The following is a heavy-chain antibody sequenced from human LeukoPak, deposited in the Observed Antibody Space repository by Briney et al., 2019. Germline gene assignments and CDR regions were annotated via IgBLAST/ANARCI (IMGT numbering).Heavy chain of an antibody. V-gene: IGHV4-59*08. Sequence: SETLSLTCTVSGGSISSYYWSWIRQPPGKGLEWIGYIYYSGSTNYNPSLKSRVTISVDTSKNQFSLKLSSVTAADTAVYYCASDYPLYYYYMGVWGKGATVTVSS. CDR3: ASDYPLYYYYMGV. CDR2: IYYSGST. CDR1: GGSISSYY. J-gene: IGHJ6*03. D-gene: IGHD4-11*01.